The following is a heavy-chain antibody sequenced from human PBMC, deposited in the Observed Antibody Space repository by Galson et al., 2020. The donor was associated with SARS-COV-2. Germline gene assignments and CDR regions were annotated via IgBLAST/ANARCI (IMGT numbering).Heavy chain of an antibody. CDR2: IYYSGST. CDR1: GGSISSYY. V-gene: IGHV4-59*08. Sequence: ETSETLSLTCTVSGGSISSYYWSWIRQPPGKGLEWIGYIYYSGSTNYNPSLKSRVTISVDTSKNQFSLKLSSVTAADTAVYYCARHVSGDQWDNWFDPWGQGTLVTVSS. J-gene: IGHJ5*02. D-gene: IGHD3-10*01. CDR3: ARHVSGDQWDNWFDP.